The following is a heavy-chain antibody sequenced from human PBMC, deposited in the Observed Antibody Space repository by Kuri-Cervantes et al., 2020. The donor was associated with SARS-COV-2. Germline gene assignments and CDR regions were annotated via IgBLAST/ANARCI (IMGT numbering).Heavy chain of an antibody. D-gene: IGHD6-13*01. V-gene: IGHV3-30*02. Sequence: GESLKISCAASGFTFSSYGMHWVRQAPGKGLEWVAFIRYDGSNKYYADSVKGRFTISRDNSKNPLYLQMNSLRAEDTAVYYCSSSLIYTFDYWGQGTLVTVSS. CDR2: IRYDGSNK. CDR1: GFTFSSYG. J-gene: IGHJ4*02. CDR3: SSSLIYTFDY.